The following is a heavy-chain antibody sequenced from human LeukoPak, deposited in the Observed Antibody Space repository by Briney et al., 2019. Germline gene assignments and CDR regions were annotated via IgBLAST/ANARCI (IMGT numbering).Heavy chain of an antibody. CDR2: IYHSGST. CDR1: GYSISSGYY. V-gene: IGHV4-38-2*02. CDR3: ARDPPIFEYSSSSPDY. D-gene: IGHD6-6*01. Sequence: SSETLSLTCTVSGYSISSGYYWGWIRPPPGKGLEWIGSIYHSGSTYYNPSLKSRVTISVDTSKNQFSLKLSSVTAADTAVYYCARDPPIFEYSSSSPDYWGQGTLVTVSS. J-gene: IGHJ4*02.